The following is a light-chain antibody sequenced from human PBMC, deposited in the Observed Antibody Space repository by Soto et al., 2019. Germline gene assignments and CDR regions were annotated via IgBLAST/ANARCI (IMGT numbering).Light chain of an antibody. Sequence: QSALTQPASVSGSPGQSITISCTGTSSDVGGYNYVSWYQQHPGKAPKLMIYDVSNRPSGVSNRFSGSKSGNTASLTISGLQAEDEFDYYCSPSTSSITLGVFVTGTQCHRP. J-gene: IGLJ1*01. V-gene: IGLV2-14*01. CDR2: DVS. CDR3: SPSTSSITLGV. CDR1: SSDVGGYNY.